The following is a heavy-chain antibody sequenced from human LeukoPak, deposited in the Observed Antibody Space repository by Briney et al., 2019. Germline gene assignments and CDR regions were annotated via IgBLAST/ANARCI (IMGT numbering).Heavy chain of an antibody. Sequence: PGGSLRLSCAASGFTFSSYAMHWVRQAPGKGLEWVAVISYGGSNKYYADSVKGRFTISRDNSKNTLYLQMNSLRAEDTAVYYCARDRMVLWFGELEHWGQGTLVTVSS. J-gene: IGHJ4*02. CDR3: ARDRMVLWFGELEH. CDR2: ISYGGSNK. D-gene: IGHD3-10*01. CDR1: GFTFSSYA. V-gene: IGHV3-30-3*01.